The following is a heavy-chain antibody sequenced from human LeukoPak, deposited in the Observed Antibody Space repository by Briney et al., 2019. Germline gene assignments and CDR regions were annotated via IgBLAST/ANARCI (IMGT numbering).Heavy chain of an antibody. CDR3: ARDCGGDDDF. CDR2: INQNGSMK. V-gene: IGHV3-7*01. J-gene: IGHJ4*02. Sequence: GGSLRLSCAASGFTFSSYWMTWVRHAPGKGLEWVANINQNGSMKYYVDSVKGRFTISRDNAKDSLYLLMNSLRAEDTAVYYCARDCGGDDDFWGQGALVTVSS. D-gene: IGHD2-21*01. CDR1: GFTFSSYW.